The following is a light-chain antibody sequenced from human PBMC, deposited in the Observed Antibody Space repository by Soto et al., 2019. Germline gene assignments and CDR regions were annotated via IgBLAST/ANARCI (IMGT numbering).Light chain of an antibody. CDR1: SSNIGSNY. CDR2: RYS. CDR3: ATWDDSLSGVV. Sequence: QSALAQPPSASGTPGQSVTMSCSGSSSNIGSNYVYWYQQLPGTAPKLLLYRYSQRPSGVPDRFSGSKSGTSASLAISGLRSGDEADYYCATWDDSLSGVVFGGGTKLTVL. V-gene: IGLV1-47*01. J-gene: IGLJ2*01.